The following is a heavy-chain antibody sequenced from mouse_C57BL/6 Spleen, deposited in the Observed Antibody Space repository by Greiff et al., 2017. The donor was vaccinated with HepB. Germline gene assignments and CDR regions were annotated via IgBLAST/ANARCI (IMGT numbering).Heavy chain of an antibody. D-gene: IGHD2-1*01. V-gene: IGHV1-42*01. Sequence: VQLKESGPELVKPGASVKISCKASGYSFTGYYMNWVKQSPEKSLEWIGEINPSTGGTTYNQKFKAKATLTVDKSSSTAYMQLKSLTSEDSAVYYCARRIYYGNYFYYAMDYWGQGTSVTVSS. J-gene: IGHJ4*01. CDR3: ARRIYYGNYFYYAMDY. CDR2: INPSTGGT. CDR1: GYSFTGYY.